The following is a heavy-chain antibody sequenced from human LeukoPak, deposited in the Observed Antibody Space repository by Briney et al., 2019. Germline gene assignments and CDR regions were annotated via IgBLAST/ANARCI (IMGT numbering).Heavy chain of an antibody. V-gene: IGHV3-48*03. CDR1: GFTFSSYE. Sequence: GGSLRLSCAASGFTFSSYEMNWVRQAPGKGLQWVSYISGSGSTIWYADSVKGRFTISRDNAQNSLYLQMNSLRAEDTAVYYCARENWFDSWGQGTLVTVSS. CDR3: ARENWFDS. J-gene: IGHJ5*01. CDR2: ISGSGSTI.